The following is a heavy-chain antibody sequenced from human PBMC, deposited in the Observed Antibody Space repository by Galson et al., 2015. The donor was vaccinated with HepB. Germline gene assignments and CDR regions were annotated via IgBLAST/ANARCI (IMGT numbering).Heavy chain of an antibody. J-gene: IGHJ6*02. Sequence: SLRLSCAASGFTFSSYSLHWVRQAPGKGLEWVAVILYDGSNKYYADSVKGRFTISRDNSKNTLYLQMNSLRPEDTAVYHCARDRQLWLDEYYYGMDVWGQGTTVTVSS. D-gene: IGHD5-18*01. V-gene: IGHV3-30-3*01. CDR3: ARDRQLWLDEYYYGMDV. CDR1: GFTFSSYS. CDR2: ILYDGSNK.